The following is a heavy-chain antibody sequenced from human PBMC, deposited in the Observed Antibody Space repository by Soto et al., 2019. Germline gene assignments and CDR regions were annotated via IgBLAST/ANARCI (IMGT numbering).Heavy chain of an antibody. CDR2: IYYSGST. V-gene: IGHV4-59*01. J-gene: IGHJ5*02. D-gene: IGHD3-10*01. Sequence: PSETLSLTCTVSGGSISSYYWSWIRQPPGKGLEWIGYIYYSGSTNYSPSLKSRVTISVDTSKNQFSLKLSSVTAADTAVYYCARAGGSGSYYYRGFDPWGQGTLVTVSS. CDR3: ARAGGSGSYYYRGFDP. CDR1: GGSISSYY.